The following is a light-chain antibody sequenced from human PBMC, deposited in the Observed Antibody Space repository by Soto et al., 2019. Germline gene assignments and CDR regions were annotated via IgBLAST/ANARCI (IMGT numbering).Light chain of an antibody. V-gene: IGLV2-14*03. CDR2: DVT. J-gene: IGLJ2*01. CDR1: SSDVGGYNY. CDR3: NSDTSSSIVV. Sequence: QSALTQPASVSGSPGQSITISCTGTSSDVGGYNYVSWYQQHPGKVPKLIIYDVTVRPSGVSTRFSGSKSGTTASLTISGLQAEDEADYYCNSDTSSSIVVFGGGTKLTVL.